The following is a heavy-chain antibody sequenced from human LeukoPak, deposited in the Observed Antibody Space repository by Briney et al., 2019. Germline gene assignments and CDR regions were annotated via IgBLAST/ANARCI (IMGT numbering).Heavy chain of an antibody. D-gene: IGHD3/OR15-3a*01. V-gene: IGHV1-8*03. CDR2: INPNTGNT. J-gene: IGHJ3*02. Sequence: ASVKVSCKAAGYSFTNFHINWVRQAPGQGPEWMGWINPNTGNTGFAQKFQGRVTITQNTSISTVYMELNSLTSEDTAIYYCARRGLVAGIYDLVYGFDIWGQGTMVTVSS. CDR1: GYSFTNFH. CDR3: ARRGLVAGIYDLVYGFDI.